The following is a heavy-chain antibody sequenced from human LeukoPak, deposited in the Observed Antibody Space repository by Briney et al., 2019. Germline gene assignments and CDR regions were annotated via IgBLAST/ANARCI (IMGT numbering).Heavy chain of an antibody. V-gene: IGHV3-23*01. CDR1: GFTFSSYA. D-gene: IGHD6-13*01. CDR3: ALGGYGQQPDYYYYYYMDV. Sequence: PGGSLRLSCAASGFTFSSYAMSWVRQAPGKGLELVSAISGSGGSTYYADSVKGRFTISRDNSKNTLYLQMNSLRAEDTAVYYCALGGYGQQPDYYYYYYMDVWGKGTTVTVSS. J-gene: IGHJ6*03. CDR2: ISGSGGST.